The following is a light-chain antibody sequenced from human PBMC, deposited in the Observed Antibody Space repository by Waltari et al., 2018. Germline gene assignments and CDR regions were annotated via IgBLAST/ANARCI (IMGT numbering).Light chain of an antibody. Sequence: QSALTPPPSASGSPGQSVTIPCTGTTSDVGGYNYVSWYQQYPGKAPKVMIYEVSKRPSGVPDRFSGSKSDNTASLTVSGVQAEDEADYYCSSYAGNNNLVFGGGTKLTVL. CDR3: SSYAGNNNLV. CDR1: TSDVGGYNY. CDR2: EVS. J-gene: IGLJ3*02. V-gene: IGLV2-8*01.